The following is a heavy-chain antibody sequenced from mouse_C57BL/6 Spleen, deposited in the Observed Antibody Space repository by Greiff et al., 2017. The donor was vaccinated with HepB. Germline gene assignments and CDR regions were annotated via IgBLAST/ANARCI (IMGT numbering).Heavy chain of an antibody. V-gene: IGHV5-4*01. J-gene: IGHJ4*01. CDR3: ARDRRRSSAMDY. CDR1: GFTFSSYA. Sequence: EVQGVESGGGLVKPGGSLKLSCAASGFTFSSYAMSWVRQTPEKRLEWVATISDGGSYTYYPDNVKGRFTISRDNAKNNLYLQMRHLKSEDTAMYYCARDRRRSSAMDYWGQGTSVTVSS. CDR2: ISDGGSYT.